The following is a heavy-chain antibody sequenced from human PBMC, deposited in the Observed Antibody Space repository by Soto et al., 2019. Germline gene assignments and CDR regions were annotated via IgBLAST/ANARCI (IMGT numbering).Heavy chain of an antibody. D-gene: IGHD4-17*01. CDR2: INAGNGNT. Sequence: QVQLVQSGAEVKKPGASVKVSCKASGHTFTSYAMHWVRQAPGQRLEWMGWINAGNGNTKYSQKFQGRVTITRDTSASTAYMELSSLRSEDTAVYYCARGPTVTTKFWFDPWGQGTLVTVSS. J-gene: IGHJ5*02. CDR3: ARGPTVTTKFWFDP. CDR1: GHTFTSYA. V-gene: IGHV1-3*01.